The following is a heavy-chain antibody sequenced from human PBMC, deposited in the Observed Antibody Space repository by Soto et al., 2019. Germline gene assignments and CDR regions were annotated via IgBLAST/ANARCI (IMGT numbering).Heavy chain of an antibody. CDR1: GFTFSSYA. CDR3: ARGSDFWSGYYTGMDV. V-gene: IGHV3-23*01. CDR2: ISGSGGST. D-gene: IGHD3-3*01. J-gene: IGHJ6*02. Sequence: PGGSLRLSCAASGFTFSSYAMSWFRQAPGKGLEWVSAISGSGGSTYYADSVKGRFTISRDNSKNTLYLQMNSLRAEDTAVYYCARGSDFWSGYYTGMDVWGQGTTVTVSS.